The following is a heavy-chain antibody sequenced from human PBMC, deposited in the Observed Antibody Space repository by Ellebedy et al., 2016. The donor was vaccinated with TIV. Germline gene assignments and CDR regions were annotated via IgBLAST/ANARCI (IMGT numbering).Heavy chain of an antibody. CDR3: AREYHEKVTMVRGVRYWYFDL. Sequence: AASVKVSCKASGYTFTSYGISWVRQAPGHGLEWMGWISAYNDNTNYAQKFQGRVTMTTDTSTNTAYVELRSLRSDETAVYNCAREYHEKVTMVRGVRYWYFDLWGRGTLVTVSS. D-gene: IGHD3-10*01. V-gene: IGHV1-18*04. J-gene: IGHJ2*01. CDR1: GYTFTSYG. CDR2: ISAYNDNT.